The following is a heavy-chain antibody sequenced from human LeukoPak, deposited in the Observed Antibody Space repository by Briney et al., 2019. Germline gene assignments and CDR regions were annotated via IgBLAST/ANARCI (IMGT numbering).Heavy chain of an antibody. CDR1: GGSFSGYY. D-gene: IGHD3-16*02. CDR2: INHSGST. Sequence: PSETLSLTCAVYGGSFSGYYWSWIRQPPGKGLEWIGEINHSGSTNYNPSLKSRVTISVDTSKNQFSLKLSSVTAADTAVYYCARLRHDYVWGSYRPERRLVDYWGQGTLVIVSS. CDR3: ARLRHDYVWGSYRPERRLVDY. V-gene: IGHV4-34*01. J-gene: IGHJ4*02.